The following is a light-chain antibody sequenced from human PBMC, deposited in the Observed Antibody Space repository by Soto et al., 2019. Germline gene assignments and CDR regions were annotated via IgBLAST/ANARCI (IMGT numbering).Light chain of an antibody. J-gene: IGLJ2*01. V-gene: IGLV2-11*01. CDR3: CSYAGSYDVV. CDR2: DVS. CDR1: SGDVGSYNY. Sequence: QSVLTQPASVSGSPGQSITISCTGTSGDVGSYNYVSWYQQHPGKAPKLMIYDVSKRPSGVPDRFSGSKSGNTASLTISGLQAEDEADYYCCSYAGSYDVVFGGGTKLTVL.